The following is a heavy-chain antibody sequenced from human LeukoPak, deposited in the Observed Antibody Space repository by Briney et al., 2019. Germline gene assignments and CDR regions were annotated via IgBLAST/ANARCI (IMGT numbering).Heavy chain of an antibody. Sequence: ASVKVSCKPSGYSFSDYYIHWVRQAPGQGLEWMGWISPHTVGTNYAKKFEGRVSMTGDTSINTAYMELSRLRSDDTAVYYCAIWGKDSSTWSELDYWGQGTLVTVSS. D-gene: IGHD6-13*01. CDR3: AIWGKDSSTWSELDY. V-gene: IGHV1-2*02. CDR2: ISPHTVGT. CDR1: GYSFSDYY. J-gene: IGHJ4*02.